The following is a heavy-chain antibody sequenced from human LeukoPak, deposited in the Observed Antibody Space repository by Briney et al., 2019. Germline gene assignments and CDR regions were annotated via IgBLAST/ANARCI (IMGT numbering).Heavy chain of an antibody. J-gene: IGHJ4*02. CDR3: AKDAGDYGSGSYLNYFDY. CDR2: ISGSGGST. D-gene: IGHD3-10*01. V-gene: IGHV3-23*01. CDR1: GFTFSSYA. Sequence: GGSLRLSCAASGFTFSSYAMSWVRQAPGKGLEWVSAISGSGGSTYYANSVKGRFTISRDNSKNTLYLQMNSLRAEDTAVYYCAKDAGDYGSGSYLNYFDYWGQGTLVTVSS.